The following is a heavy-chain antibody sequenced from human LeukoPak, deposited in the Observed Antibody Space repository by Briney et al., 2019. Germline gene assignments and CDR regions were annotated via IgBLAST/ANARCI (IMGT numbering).Heavy chain of an antibody. D-gene: IGHD3-22*01. CDR3: ARGEYYYDGGY. J-gene: IGHJ4*02. Sequence: GGSLRLSCAVSGFTFSSYWMSCVRQAPGKGLEWVANIKQDGSQKYYVDSVRGRFTISRDNAKNSLYLQMNSLRVEDTAVYYCARGEYYYDGGYWGQGTLVTVSS. CDR2: IKQDGSQK. V-gene: IGHV3-7*03. CDR1: GFTFSSYW.